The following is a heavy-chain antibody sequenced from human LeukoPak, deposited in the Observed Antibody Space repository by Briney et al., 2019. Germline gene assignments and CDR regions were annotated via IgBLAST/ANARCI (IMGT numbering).Heavy chain of an antibody. V-gene: IGHV1-2*02. CDR1: GYTFTGYY. Sequence: GASVKVSCKASGYTFTGYYMHWVRQAPGQGLEWMGWINPNSGGTNYAQKFQGRVTMTTDTSTSTAYMELRSLRSDDTAVYYCARGAAYYYYMDVWGKGTTVTVSS. CDR2: INPNSGGT. J-gene: IGHJ6*03. CDR3: ARGAAYYYYMDV.